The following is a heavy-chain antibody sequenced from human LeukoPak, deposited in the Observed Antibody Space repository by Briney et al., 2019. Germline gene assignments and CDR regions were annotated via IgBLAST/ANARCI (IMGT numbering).Heavy chain of an antibody. CDR1: GYTLTELS. V-gene: IGHV1-24*01. D-gene: IGHD5-12*01. CDR3: ATVTGLDIVAWGYFDY. Sequence: ASVKVSCKVSGYTLTELSMHWARQAPGKGPEWMGGFDPEDGETIYAQKFQGRVTMTEDTSTDTAYMELSSLRSEDTAVYYCATVTGLDIVAWGYFDYWGQGTLVTVSS. CDR2: FDPEDGET. J-gene: IGHJ4*02.